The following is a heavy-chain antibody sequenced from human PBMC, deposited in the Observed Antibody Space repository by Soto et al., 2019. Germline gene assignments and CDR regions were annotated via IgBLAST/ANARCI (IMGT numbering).Heavy chain of an antibody. CDR1: GGSISSGGYY. CDR2: IYYSGST. J-gene: IGHJ4*02. Sequence: SETLSLTCTVSGGSISSGGYYWSWIRQHPGKGLEWIGYIYYSGSTYYNPSLKSRVTISVDTSKNQFSLKLSSVTAADTAVYYCARDLSMCYSSSCSDCFSYWAQGTLVPVSS. CDR3: ARDLSMCYSSSCSDCFSY. V-gene: IGHV4-31*03. D-gene: IGHD6-13*01.